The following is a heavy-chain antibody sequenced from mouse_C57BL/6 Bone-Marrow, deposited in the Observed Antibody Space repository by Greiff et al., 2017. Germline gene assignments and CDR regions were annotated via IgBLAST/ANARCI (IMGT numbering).Heavy chain of an antibody. J-gene: IGHJ2*01. CDR3: AKSYYSNRYFDC. V-gene: IGHV1-72*01. CDR1: GYTFTSYW. CDR2: IDPNSSGT. D-gene: IGHD2-5*01. Sequence: QVQLKQPGAELVKPGASVKLSCKASGYTFTSYWMHWVKQRPGRGLEWIGRIDPNSSGTKYNEKFKSKATLTVDKPSSTADMQLSSLTSEESAVCYCAKSYYSNRYFDCRGQGTTLTVSS.